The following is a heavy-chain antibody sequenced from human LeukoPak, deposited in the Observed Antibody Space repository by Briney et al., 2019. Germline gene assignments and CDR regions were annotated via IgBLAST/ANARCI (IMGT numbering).Heavy chain of an antibody. V-gene: IGHV3-23*01. CDR1: GFSFSNYA. CDR2: VTSGGGHI. CDR3: VTGDPIWFDP. Sequence: GGSLRLSCAASGFSFSNYAMSWVRQAPGKGLEWVSGVTSGGGHIYYADFVKGRFTISRDGSKNTLFLQMDSLRVEDTAVYYCVTGDPIWFDPWGQGTLVTVSS. J-gene: IGHJ5*02. D-gene: IGHD3-10*01.